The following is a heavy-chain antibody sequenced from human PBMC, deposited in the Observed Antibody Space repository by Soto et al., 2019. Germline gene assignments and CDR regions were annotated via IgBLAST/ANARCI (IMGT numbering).Heavy chain of an antibody. D-gene: IGHD5-18*01. CDR3: ARITVDTYIIYWLAP. J-gene: IGHJ5*02. Sequence: SETLSLSCSVSGGSVSSVDNYWFWIRQPPGKGLEWSGHIYYSGNTNYNPSLKSRGIISVDTSKNLFSLKLNSVTAADKAVYYWARITVDTYIIYWLAPWAQGTLVNVS. CDR1: GGSVSSVDNY. V-gene: IGHV4-61*08. CDR2: IYYSGNT.